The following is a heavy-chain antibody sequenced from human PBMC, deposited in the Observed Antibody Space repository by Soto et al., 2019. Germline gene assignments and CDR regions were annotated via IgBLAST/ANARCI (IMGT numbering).Heavy chain of an antibody. CDR2: IIPIFGTA. J-gene: IGHJ6*02. CDR3: GGFPGIAVAICGMDV. D-gene: IGHD6-19*01. CDR1: GGTFSSYA. V-gene: IGHV1-69*13. Sequence: WASVKVSCKASGGTFSSYAISWVRQAPGQGLEWMGGIIPIFGTANYAQKFQGRVTITADESTRTAYMELCSPRSEATAVYSCGGFPGIAVAICGMDVWGQGTTVTAP.